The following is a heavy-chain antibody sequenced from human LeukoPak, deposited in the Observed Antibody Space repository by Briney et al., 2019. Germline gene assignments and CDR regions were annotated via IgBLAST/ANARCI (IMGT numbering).Heavy chain of an antibody. CDR3: ARGRVSSSTWYSTYYYYFYMDV. Sequence: PETLSLTCTVSDDSITMYYWTWIRQPPGKGLEWIGYVDHTGSTNFNPSLNGRVSISRDTSKNLFSLRLRSVTAADTAVYFCARGRVSSSTWYSTYYYYFYMDVWGKGTTVTVSS. J-gene: IGHJ6*03. CDR2: VDHTGST. V-gene: IGHV4-59*01. D-gene: IGHD1-1*01. CDR1: DDSITMYY.